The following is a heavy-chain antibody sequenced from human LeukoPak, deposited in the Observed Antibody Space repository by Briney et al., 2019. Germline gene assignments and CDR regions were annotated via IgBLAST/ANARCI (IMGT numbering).Heavy chain of an antibody. V-gene: IGHV3-53*01. CDR3: AKSCNSGNCYYNY. J-gene: IGHJ4*02. CDR1: GFTVSSNY. Sequence: GGSLRLSCAASGFTVSSNYMSWVRQAPGKGLEWVSVIYSGGSTYYADSVKGRFTTSRDNSENTLSLQMNSLRADDTAIYYCAKSCNSGNCYYNYWGQGTLVTVSS. CDR2: IYSGGST. D-gene: IGHD2/OR15-2a*01.